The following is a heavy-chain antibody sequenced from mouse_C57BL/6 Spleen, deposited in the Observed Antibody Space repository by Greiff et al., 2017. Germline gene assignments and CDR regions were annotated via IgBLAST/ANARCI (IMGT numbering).Heavy chain of an antibody. J-gene: IGHJ3*01. Sequence: EVQVVESGGGLVKPGGSLKLSCAASGFTFSSYAMSWVRQTPEKRLEWVATISDGGSYTYYPDNVKGRFTISRDNAKNNLYLQMSHLKSEDTAMYYCARGGTGTEYWGQGTLVTVSA. V-gene: IGHV5-4*01. D-gene: IGHD4-1*01. CDR3: ARGGTGTEY. CDR2: ISDGGSYT. CDR1: GFTFSSYA.